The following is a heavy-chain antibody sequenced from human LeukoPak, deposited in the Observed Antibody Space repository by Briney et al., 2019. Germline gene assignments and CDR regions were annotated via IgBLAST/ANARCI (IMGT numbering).Heavy chain of an antibody. CDR2: IGTSGSI. Sequence: SGGSLRLSCATSGFIFSDYTMNWVRQAPGKGLEWVSSIGTSGSIYYADSVRGRFTISRDNAKNSLYLQMDSLRAEDTAVYYCARRREPEIWGQGTMVTVSS. J-gene: IGHJ3*02. CDR3: ARRREPEI. CDR1: GFIFSDYT. V-gene: IGHV3-69-1*01. D-gene: IGHD1-14*01.